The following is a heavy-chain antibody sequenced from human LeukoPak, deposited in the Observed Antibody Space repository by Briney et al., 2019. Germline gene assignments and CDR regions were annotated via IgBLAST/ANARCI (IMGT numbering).Heavy chain of an antibody. J-gene: IGHJ4*02. Sequence: SETLSLTCAVYGGSFSGYYWSWIRQPPGKGLEWIGEINHSGSTNYNPSLKSRVTISVDTSKNQFSLKLSSVTAADTAVYYCASIRYYYDSSGYFHREFDYWGQGTLVTVSS. CDR1: GGSFSGYY. CDR3: ASIRYYYDSSGYFHREFDY. D-gene: IGHD3-22*01. V-gene: IGHV4-34*01. CDR2: INHSGST.